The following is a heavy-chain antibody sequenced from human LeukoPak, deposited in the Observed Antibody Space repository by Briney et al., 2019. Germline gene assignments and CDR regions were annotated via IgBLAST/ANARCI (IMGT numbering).Heavy chain of an antibody. Sequence: GGSLRLSYAASGFIFSNYGMNWVRQAPGKGLEWVAAISASGSATSYADSVRGRFTISRDNSKSTTYLQMNSLRAEDTAVFYCAKDLYLRDSWSGYFDYWGQGIPVTVSS. D-gene: IGHD3-3*01. CDR2: ISASGSAT. CDR1: GFIFSNYG. CDR3: AKDLYLRDSWSGYFDY. V-gene: IGHV3-23*01. J-gene: IGHJ4*02.